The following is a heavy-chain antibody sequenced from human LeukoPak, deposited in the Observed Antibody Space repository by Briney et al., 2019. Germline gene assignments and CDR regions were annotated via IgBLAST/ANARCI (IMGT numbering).Heavy chain of an antibody. J-gene: IGHJ5*01. CDR3: ARGLAGAYDHNWFDS. CDR1: GFSVSSVYY. D-gene: IGHD5-12*01. CDR2: IDASGTT. V-gene: IGHV4-61*02. Sequence: SQTLSLTCTVSGFSVSSVYYWSWIRQPAGKGLEWIGRIDASGTTRYNPFLKSRVTMSVDTSKNQFSLKLASVTAADTAVYFCARGLAGAYDHNWFDSWGQGTLVTVSS.